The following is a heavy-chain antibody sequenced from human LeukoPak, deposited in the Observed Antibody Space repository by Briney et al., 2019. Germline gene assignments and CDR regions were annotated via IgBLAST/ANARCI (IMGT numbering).Heavy chain of an antibody. V-gene: IGHV3-30*01. J-gene: IGHJ4*02. D-gene: IGHD6-19*01. CDR3: ASVRAVAGTLYY. CDR1: GFTFSSYA. Sequence: GGSLRLSCAASGFTFSSYAMHWVRQAPGKGLEWEAVISYDGSNKYYADSVKGRFTISRDNSKNTLYLQMNSLRAEDTAVYYCASVRAVAGTLYYWGQGTLVTVSS. CDR2: ISYDGSNK.